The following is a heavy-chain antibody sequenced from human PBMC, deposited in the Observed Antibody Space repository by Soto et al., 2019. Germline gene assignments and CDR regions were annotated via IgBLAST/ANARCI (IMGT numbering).Heavy chain of an antibody. CDR1: GGSITSGGYY. CDR3: ARGGWSDNWFVP. CDR2: IFHSGST. Sequence: QVQLQESGPGLVRPSETLSLTCIVSGGSITSGGYYWGWIRQHPGKGLEWIGHIFHSGSTSYNPSLQSRVSRSADTSKNQFSMELSSVTAADTAVYYCARGGWSDNWFVPWGQGTLVTVSS. V-gene: IGHV4-31*03. J-gene: IGHJ5*02. D-gene: IGHD6-19*01.